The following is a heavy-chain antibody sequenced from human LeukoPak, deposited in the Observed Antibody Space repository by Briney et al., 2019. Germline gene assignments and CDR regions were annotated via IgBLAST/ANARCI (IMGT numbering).Heavy chain of an antibody. CDR1: GFTFSSYG. Sequence: GGSLRLSCAASGFTFSSYGMNWVRQAPGKGLEWVSSISSSSSYIYYADSVKGRFTISRDNSKNTLYLQMNSLRAEDTAVYYCASPGTTQLYCSSTSCYEDAFDIWGQGTMVTVSS. CDR2: ISSSSSYI. D-gene: IGHD2-2*01. V-gene: IGHV3-21*04. CDR3: ASPGTTQLYCSSTSCYEDAFDI. J-gene: IGHJ3*02.